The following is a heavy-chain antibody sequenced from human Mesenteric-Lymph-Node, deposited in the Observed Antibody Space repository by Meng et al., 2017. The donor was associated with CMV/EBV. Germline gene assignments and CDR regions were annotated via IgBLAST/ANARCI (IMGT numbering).Heavy chain of an antibody. D-gene: IGHD3-10*02. J-gene: IGHJ4*02. CDR2: ISGSGTST. Sequence: GGSLRLSCAASGFTFRTYAMGWVRQAPGKGLEWVSSISGSGTSTYYADFVRGRFTISRDTSKNTLFLQMNSLRAEDTALYYCAKSLFGAGQLAFFDSWGQGTLVTVSS. V-gene: IGHV3-23*01. CDR1: GFTFRTYA. CDR3: AKSLFGAGQLAFFDS.